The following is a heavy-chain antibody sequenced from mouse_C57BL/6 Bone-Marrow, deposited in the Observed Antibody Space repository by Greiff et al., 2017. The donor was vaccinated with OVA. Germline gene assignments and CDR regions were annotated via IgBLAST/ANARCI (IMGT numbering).Heavy chain of an antibody. CDR1: GFTFSSYA. J-gene: IGHJ4*01. D-gene: IGHD2-4*01. CDR2: ISDGGSYT. CDR3: ARDMDYDYDVGAMDY. Sequence: EVKLVESGGGLVKPGGSLKLSCAASGFTFSSYAMSWVRQTPEKRLEWVATISDGGSYTYYPDNVKGRFTISRDNAKNNLYLQMSHLKSEDTAMYYCARDMDYDYDVGAMDYWGQGTSVTVSS. V-gene: IGHV5-4*01.